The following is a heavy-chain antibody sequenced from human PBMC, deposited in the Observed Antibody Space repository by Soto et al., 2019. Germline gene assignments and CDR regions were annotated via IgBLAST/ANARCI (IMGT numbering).Heavy chain of an antibody. CDR2: VNPSGGHT. D-gene: IGHD2-21*02. J-gene: IGHJ4*02. V-gene: IGHV1-46*04. Sequence: QVQLVQSGAEVKKPGASVKVSCKASGDTFTDYYIHWVRQAPGQGLEWMGTVNPSGGHTTYAQHLLGRVTMTRDTSTRTLYMELTSLTSEDTAVYYCARGGHVVVVTAALDYWGQGTLVTVSS. CDR1: GDTFTDYY. CDR3: ARGGHVVVVTAALDY.